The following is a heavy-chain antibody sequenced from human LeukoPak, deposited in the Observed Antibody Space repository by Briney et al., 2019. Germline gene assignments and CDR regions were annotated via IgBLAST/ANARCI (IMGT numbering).Heavy chain of an antibody. CDR3: ARVGGCSSTSCYEGWFDP. CDR1: GGTFSSYA. Sequence: GASVKVSCKASGGTFSSYAISWVRQAPGQGLEWMGGIIPIFGTANYAQKFQGRVTITADESTSTAYMELSSLRSEDTAVYYCARVGGCSSTSCYEGWFDPWGQGTLVTVSS. V-gene: IGHV1-69*13. J-gene: IGHJ5*02. D-gene: IGHD2-2*01. CDR2: IIPIFGTA.